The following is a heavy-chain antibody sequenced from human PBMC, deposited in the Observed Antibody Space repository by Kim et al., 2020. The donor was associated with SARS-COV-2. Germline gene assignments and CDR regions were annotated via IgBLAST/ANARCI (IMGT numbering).Heavy chain of an antibody. V-gene: IGHV7-4-1*02. D-gene: IGHD3-3*01. CDR3: VRDPSVITIFGVVIIEPYYFDH. CDR2: INTNTGNP. CDR1: GYTFTSYA. Sequence: ASVKVSCKASGYTFTSYAMNWVRQAPGQGLEWMGWINTNTGNPTYAQGFTGRFVFSLDTSVSTAYLQISSLKAEDTDVYYCVRDPSVITIFGVVIIEPYYFDHWGRGTLVTVSS. J-gene: IGHJ4*02.